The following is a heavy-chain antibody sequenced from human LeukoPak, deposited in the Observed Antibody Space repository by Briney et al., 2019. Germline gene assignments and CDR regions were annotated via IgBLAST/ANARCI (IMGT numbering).Heavy chain of an antibody. CDR3: VRYRVSYKYYAMDV. CDR1: GFPFSNYA. V-gene: IGHV3-23*01. D-gene: IGHD5-18*01. CDR2: ISGCGSDT. J-gene: IGHJ6*02. Sequence: GGSLRLSCAASGFPFSNYAMGWVRQAPGKGLECVSSISGCGSDTFYADSVKGRFTISRDNSKNTLYLQMNSPRVEDTAVYYCVRYRVSYKYYAMDVWGQGTTVTVSS.